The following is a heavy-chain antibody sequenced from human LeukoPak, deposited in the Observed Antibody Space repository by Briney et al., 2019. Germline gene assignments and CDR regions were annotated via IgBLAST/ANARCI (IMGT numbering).Heavy chain of an antibody. CDR2: IWYDGSNE. D-gene: IGHD3-22*01. V-gene: IGHV3-30*02. J-gene: IGHJ4*02. CDR3: AKDQESYDSSGYTTLDY. Sequence: GGSLRLSCAVSGFTFRNAGMNWVRQAPDKGLEWVAIIWYDGSNEYYADSVKGRFTISRDNSKNTLYLQMNSLRAEDTAVYYCAKDQESYDSSGYTTLDYWGQGTLVTVSS. CDR1: GFTFRNAG.